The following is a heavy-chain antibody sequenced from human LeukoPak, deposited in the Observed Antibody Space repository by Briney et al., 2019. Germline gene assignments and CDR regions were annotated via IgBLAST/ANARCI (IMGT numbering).Heavy chain of an antibody. CDR1: GFTFSSYA. V-gene: IGHV3-23*01. CDR3: AKDPPYYYDSSGLNDY. J-gene: IGHJ4*02. CDR2: ISGSGGST. D-gene: IGHD3-22*01. Sequence: GRSLRLSCAASGFTFSSYAMSWVRQAPGKGLEWVSAISGSGGSTYYADSVKGRYTISRDNSKNTLYLQMNSLRAEDTAVYYCAKDPPYYYDSSGLNDYWGQGTLVTVSS.